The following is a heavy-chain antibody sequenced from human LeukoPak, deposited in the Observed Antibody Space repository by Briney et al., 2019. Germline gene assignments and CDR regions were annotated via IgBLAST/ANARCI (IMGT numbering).Heavy chain of an antibody. Sequence: GGSLRLSCAASGFDFRSYVMHWVRQAPGTGLEWVAFIRNDGSNKYYADSVKGRFTLSRDNSKNTLYLQMTSLRSEDTAVYYCANFYYGSGTDPSSVTYWGQGTLVTVSS. D-gene: IGHD3-10*01. CDR3: ANFYYGSGTDPSSVTY. CDR2: IRNDGSNK. CDR1: GFDFRSYV. V-gene: IGHV3-30*02. J-gene: IGHJ4*02.